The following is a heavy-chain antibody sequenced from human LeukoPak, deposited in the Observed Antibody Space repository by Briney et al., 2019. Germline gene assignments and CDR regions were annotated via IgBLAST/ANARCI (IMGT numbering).Heavy chain of an antibody. CDR1: GGSISSYY. J-gene: IGHJ4*02. V-gene: IGHV4-59*08. Sequence: SETLSLTCTVSGGSISSYYWSWIRQPPGRGLEWIGYVYYSGSTNYNPSLKSRVTISVDTSKNQFSLNLNSVTAADTAVYYCARHAVYAGSGWAFDYWGQGTLVTVSS. D-gene: IGHD6-19*01. CDR3: ARHAVYAGSGWAFDY. CDR2: VYYSGST.